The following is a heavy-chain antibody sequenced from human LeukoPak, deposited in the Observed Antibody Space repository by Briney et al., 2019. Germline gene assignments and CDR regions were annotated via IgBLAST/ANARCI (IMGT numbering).Heavy chain of an antibody. D-gene: IGHD3-22*01. Sequence: SETLSLTCAVYGGSLSGYYWSWIRQPPGKGLEWIGEINHSGSTNYNPSLKSRVTISVDTSKNQFSLKLSSVTAADTAVYYCARGRPDRTVPDYYDSSGTTGDYWGQGTLVTVSS. CDR1: GGSLSGYY. J-gene: IGHJ4*02. CDR2: INHSGST. V-gene: IGHV4-34*01. CDR3: ARGRPDRTVPDYYDSSGTTGDY.